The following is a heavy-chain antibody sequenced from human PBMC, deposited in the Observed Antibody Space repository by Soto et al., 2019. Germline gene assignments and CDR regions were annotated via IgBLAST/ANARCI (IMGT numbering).Heavy chain of an antibody. CDR2: INGDGIST. CDR3: ARISQGTYCRGGNCYSDY. Sequence: EVQLVESGGDLVQPGGSLRLSCAASGFTFSSYWMHWVRQDPEKGLVWVSRINGDGISTSYADSVKGRFTISRDNAKDTRYLPMNSLGAEDTAVYYCARISQGTYCRGGNCYSDYWGQGTLVTVSS. V-gene: IGHV3-74*01. CDR1: GFTFSSYW. J-gene: IGHJ4*02. D-gene: IGHD2-15*01.